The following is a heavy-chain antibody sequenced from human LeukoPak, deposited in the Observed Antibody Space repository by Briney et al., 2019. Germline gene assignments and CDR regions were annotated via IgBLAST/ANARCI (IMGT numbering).Heavy chain of an antibody. V-gene: IGHV1-69*06. J-gene: IGHJ3*02. CDR2: IIPIFGTA. D-gene: IGHD6-13*01. Sequence: SVKLSCNASGGTFSSYAISWVRQAPGQGLEWMGGIIPIFGTANYAQKFQGRVTITADKSTSTAYMELSSLRSEDTAVYYCARELAAAGVDAFDIWGQGTMVTVSS. CDR3: ARELAAAGVDAFDI. CDR1: GGTFSSYA.